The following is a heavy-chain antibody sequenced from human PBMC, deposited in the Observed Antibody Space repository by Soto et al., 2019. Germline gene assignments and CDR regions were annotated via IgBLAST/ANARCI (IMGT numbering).Heavy chain of an antibody. Sequence: SVKVSCKASGGTFSSYTISWVRQAPGQGLEWMGRIIPILGIANYAQKFQGRVTITADKSTSTAYMELSSLRSEDTAVYYCASSCGGDCYSDNWGQGNLVTVSS. CDR3: ASSCGGDCYSDN. J-gene: IGHJ4*02. CDR2: IIPILGIA. D-gene: IGHD2-21*02. V-gene: IGHV1-69*02. CDR1: GGTFSSYT.